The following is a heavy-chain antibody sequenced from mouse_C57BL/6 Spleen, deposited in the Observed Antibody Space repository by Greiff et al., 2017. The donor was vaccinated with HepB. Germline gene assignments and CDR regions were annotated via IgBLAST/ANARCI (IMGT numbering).Heavy chain of an antibody. CDR2: IDPSDSYT. D-gene: IGHD2-4*01. V-gene: IGHV1-59*01. CDR3: ARPYDYSFAY. Sequence: VQLQQSGAELVRPGTSVKLSCKASGYTFTSYWMHWVKQRPGQGLEWIGVIDPSDSYTNYNQKFKGKATLTVDTSSSTAYMQLSSLTSEDSAVYYCARPYDYSFAYWGQGTLVTVSA. CDR1: GYTFTSYW. J-gene: IGHJ3*01.